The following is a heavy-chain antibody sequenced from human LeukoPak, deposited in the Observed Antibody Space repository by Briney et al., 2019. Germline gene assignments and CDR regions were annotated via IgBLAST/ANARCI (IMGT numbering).Heavy chain of an antibody. CDR1: GFTFDDYG. Sequence: GGSLRLSCAASGFTFDDYGMTWVRQAPGKGLESVSGISWNGGSTGYADSVKGRFTISRDNAKNSLSLQMNSLRAEDTALYYCARAHCSSTSCPGDYWGQGTLVTVSS. D-gene: IGHD2-2*01. CDR3: ARAHCSSTSCPGDY. CDR2: ISWNGGST. V-gene: IGHV3-20*04. J-gene: IGHJ4*02.